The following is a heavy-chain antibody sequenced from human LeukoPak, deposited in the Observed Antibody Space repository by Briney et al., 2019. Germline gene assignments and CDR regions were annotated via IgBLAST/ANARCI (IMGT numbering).Heavy chain of an antibody. J-gene: IGHJ3*02. D-gene: IGHD3-22*01. Sequence: RASETLSLTCAVYGGSFSGYYWSWIRQPPGKGLEWIGEINHSGSTNYNPSLKSRVTISVDTSKNQFSLKLSSVTAADTAVYYCARGTRCSSTSCYPSYYYDSSGSPGRAFDIWGQGTMVTVSS. V-gene: IGHV4-34*01. CDR1: GGSFSGYY. CDR2: INHSGST. CDR3: ARGTRCSSTSCYPSYYYDSSGSPGRAFDI.